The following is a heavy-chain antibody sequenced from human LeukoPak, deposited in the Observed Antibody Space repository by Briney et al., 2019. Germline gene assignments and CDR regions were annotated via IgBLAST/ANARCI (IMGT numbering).Heavy chain of an antibody. CDR3: ARVPFGGSSSSTGAFDI. Sequence: GGSLRLSCAASGFTFSSYSMNWVRQAPGKGLEWVSSISSSSSYIYYADSVKGRFTISRDNAKNSPYLQMNSLRAEDTAVYYCARVPFGGSSSSTGAFDIWGQGTMVTVSS. CDR2: ISSSSSYI. J-gene: IGHJ3*02. D-gene: IGHD6-13*01. V-gene: IGHV3-21*01. CDR1: GFTFSSYS.